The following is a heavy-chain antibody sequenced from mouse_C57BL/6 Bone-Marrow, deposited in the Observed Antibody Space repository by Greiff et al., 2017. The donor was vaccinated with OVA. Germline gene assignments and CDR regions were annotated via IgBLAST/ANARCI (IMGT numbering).Heavy chain of an antibody. Sequence: EVQLVESEGGLVQPGSSMKLSCTASGFTFSDYYMAWVRQVPEKGLEWVANINYDGSSTYYLDSLKSRFIISRDNAKNILYLQMSSLKSEDTATYYCARAGYYYGSGYFDYWGQGTTLTVSS. CDR2: INYDGSST. CDR3: ARAGYYYGSGYFDY. J-gene: IGHJ2*01. CDR1: GFTFSDYY. V-gene: IGHV5-16*01. D-gene: IGHD1-1*01.